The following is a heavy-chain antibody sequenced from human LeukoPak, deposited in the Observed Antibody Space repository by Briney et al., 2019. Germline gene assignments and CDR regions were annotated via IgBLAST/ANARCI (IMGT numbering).Heavy chain of an antibody. CDR2: IYYSGCT. J-gene: IGHJ3*02. D-gene: IGHD6-13*01. CDR1: GGSISSSSYY. Sequence: SETLSLTCTVSGGSISSSSYYWGWIRQPPGKGLEWIGYIYYSGCTYYNPSLKSRVTISVDTSKNQFSLKLSSVTAADTAVYYCARALTSSWLADAFDIWGQGTMVTVSS. V-gene: IGHV4-30-4*08. CDR3: ARALTSSWLADAFDI.